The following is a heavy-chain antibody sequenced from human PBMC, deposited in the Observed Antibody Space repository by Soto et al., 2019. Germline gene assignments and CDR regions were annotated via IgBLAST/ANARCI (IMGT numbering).Heavy chain of an antibody. Sequence: ASVKVSCKASGYTFTSYYMHWVRQAPGQGLEWMGIINPSGGSTSYAQKFQGRVTMTRDTSTSTVYMELSSLRSEDTAVYYCAKDAGPHSGYHSYGMDVWGQGTTVTVSS. V-gene: IGHV1-46*01. CDR3: AKDAGPHSGYHSYGMDV. D-gene: IGHD1-26*01. CDR2: INPSGGST. CDR1: GYTFTSYY. J-gene: IGHJ6*02.